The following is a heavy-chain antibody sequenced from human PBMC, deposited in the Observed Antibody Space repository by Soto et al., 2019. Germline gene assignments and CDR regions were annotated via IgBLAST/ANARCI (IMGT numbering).Heavy chain of an antibody. CDR3: ARQSYHDSSGYPAYGMDV. D-gene: IGHD3-22*01. CDR1: GGSISSSSYY. CDR2: IYYSGST. Sequence: SETLSLTCTVSGGSISSSSYYWGWIRQPPGKGLEWIGSIYYSGSTYYNPSLKSRVTISVDTSKNQFSLKLSSVTAADTAVYYCARQSYHDSSGYPAYGMDVWGQGTTVTVSS. J-gene: IGHJ6*02. V-gene: IGHV4-39*01.